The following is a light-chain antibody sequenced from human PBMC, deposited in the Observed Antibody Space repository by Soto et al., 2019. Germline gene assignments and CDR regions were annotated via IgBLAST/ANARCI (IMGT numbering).Light chain of an antibody. V-gene: IGKV3-11*01. Sequence: ERVMTQSPATLSVSPGERATLSCRASQSVSSYLAWYQQKPGQAPRLLIYDASNRATGIPARFSGSGSGTDFTLTISRLEPEDFAVYYCHQYVSSWTFGQGTKVDI. CDR3: HQYVSSWT. CDR1: QSVSSY. J-gene: IGKJ1*01. CDR2: DAS.